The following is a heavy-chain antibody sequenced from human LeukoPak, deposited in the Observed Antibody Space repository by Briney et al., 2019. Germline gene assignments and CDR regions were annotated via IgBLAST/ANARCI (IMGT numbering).Heavy chain of an antibody. J-gene: IGHJ4*02. D-gene: IGHD5-24*01. CDR2: ISAYNGNT. CDR3: ARDHPFRDGYNHPTAGY. Sequence: ASVKVSCKASGYTFTSYAMNWVRQAPGQGLEWMGWISAYNGNTNYAQKLQGRVTVTTDTSTSTAYMELRSLRSDDTAVYYCARDHPFRDGYNHPTAGYWGQGTLVTVSS. V-gene: IGHV1-18*01. CDR1: GYTFTSYA.